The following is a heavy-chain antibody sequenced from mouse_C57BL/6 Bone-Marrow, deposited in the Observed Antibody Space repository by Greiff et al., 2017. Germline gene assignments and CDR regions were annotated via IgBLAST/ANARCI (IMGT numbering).Heavy chain of an antibody. V-gene: IGHV1-42*01. CDR1: GYSFTGYY. CDR2: INPSTGGT. CDR3: AIERIYYGSRPFAY. D-gene: IGHD1-1*01. J-gene: IGHJ3*01. Sequence: VQLQQSGPELVKPGASVKISCKASGYSFTGYYMNWVKQSPERSLEWIGEINPSTGGTTYNQKFKAKATLTVDKSSSTAYMQLKSLISEDSAVYYCAIERIYYGSRPFAYWGQGTLVTVSA.